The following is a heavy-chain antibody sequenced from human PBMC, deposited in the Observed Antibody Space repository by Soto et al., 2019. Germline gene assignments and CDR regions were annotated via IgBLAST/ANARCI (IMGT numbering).Heavy chain of an antibody. V-gene: IGHV3-21*01. CDR2: ISSSSSYI. CDR3: ARDGSGSYYYYYYGMDV. CDR1: GFTFSSYS. D-gene: IGHD1-26*01. J-gene: IGHJ6*04. Sequence: GGSLRLSCAASGFTFSSYSMNWVRQAPGKGLEWVSSISSSSSYIYYADSVKGRFTISRDNAKNSLYLRMNSLRAEDTAVYYCARDGSGSYYYYYYGMDVWGKGTTVTVSS.